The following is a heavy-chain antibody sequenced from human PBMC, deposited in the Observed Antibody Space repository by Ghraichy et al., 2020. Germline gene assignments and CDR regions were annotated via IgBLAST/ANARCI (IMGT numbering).Heavy chain of an antibody. D-gene: IGHD4-11*01. V-gene: IGHV3-30*04. J-gene: IGHJ4*02. CDR3: ARGLLPLTTVTETFDF. CDR2: ISNDGGDK. Sequence: GGSLRLSCAASGFTFSSYAMHWVRQAPGKGLEWVAVISNDGGDKYSADSVKGRFTISRDNSKNTVYLQMNSLRAEDTAVYYCARGLLPLTTVTETFDFWGQGTLVTVSS. CDR1: GFTFSSYA.